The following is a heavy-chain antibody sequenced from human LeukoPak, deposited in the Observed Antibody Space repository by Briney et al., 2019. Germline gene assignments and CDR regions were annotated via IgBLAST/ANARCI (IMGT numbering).Heavy chain of an antibody. J-gene: IGHJ5*02. V-gene: IGHV5-51*01. D-gene: IGHD6-13*01. CDR2: IYPGDSDT. Sequence: GESLKISCKGSGYSFTNYWIAWVRQMPGKGLEWMGIIYPGDSDTRYSPSFQGQVTISADKSISTAYLQWSSLKASDTAIYYCARSIAAPGHNWFDPWGQGTLVTVSS. CDR3: ARSIAAPGHNWFDP. CDR1: GYSFTNYW.